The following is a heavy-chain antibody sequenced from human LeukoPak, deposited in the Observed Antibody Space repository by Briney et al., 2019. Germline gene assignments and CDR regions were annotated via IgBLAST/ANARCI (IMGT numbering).Heavy chain of an antibody. CDR1: GFTFSSYA. CDR2: ISGSGGST. J-gene: IGHJ5*02. Sequence: PGGALRLSCAASGFTFSSYAMSWVRQAPGKGLEWVSAISGSGGSTYYADSVKGRFTISRDNSKNTLCLQMNSLRAEDTAVYYCANAALKYCSGGSCYFSDRWGQGTLVTVSS. D-gene: IGHD2-15*01. CDR3: ANAALKYCSGGSCYFSDR. V-gene: IGHV3-23*01.